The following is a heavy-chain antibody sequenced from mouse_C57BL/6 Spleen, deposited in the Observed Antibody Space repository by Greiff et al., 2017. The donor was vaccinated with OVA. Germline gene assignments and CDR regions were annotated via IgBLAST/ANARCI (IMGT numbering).Heavy chain of an antibody. CDR2: SSDGGSYT. Sequence: EVNVVESGGGLVKPGGSLKLSCAASGFTFSSYAMSWVRQTPEKRLEWVATSSDGGSYTYYPDNVKGRFTISRDNAKNNLYLQMSHLKSEDTAMYYCARGDTTVVAHWYFDVWGTGTTVTVSS. V-gene: IGHV5-4*03. D-gene: IGHD1-1*01. J-gene: IGHJ1*03. CDR3: ARGDTTVVAHWYFDV. CDR1: GFTFSSYA.